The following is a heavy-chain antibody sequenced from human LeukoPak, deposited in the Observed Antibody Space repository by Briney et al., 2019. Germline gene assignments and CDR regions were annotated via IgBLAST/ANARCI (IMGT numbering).Heavy chain of an antibody. Sequence: GGSLRLSCVRPRFISCDFYMYRIRQAPGKGLEWIFFITSCGDSIYYADSVKGRFTVFRDNAKNSLYLEMKSLRAEDTAVYFCARDPEYSDRWGQGTLVTVSS. CDR3: ARDPEYSDR. V-gene: IGHV3-11*01. J-gene: IGHJ4*02. D-gene: IGHD4-17*01. CDR1: RFISCDFY. CDR2: ITSCGDSI.